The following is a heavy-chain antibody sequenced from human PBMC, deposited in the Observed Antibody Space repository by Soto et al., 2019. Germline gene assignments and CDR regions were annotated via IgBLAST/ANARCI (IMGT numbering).Heavy chain of an antibody. CDR1: GGTFSSYA. CDR2: IIPIFGTA. J-gene: IGHJ6*02. V-gene: IGHV1-69*06. D-gene: IGHD3-22*01. Sequence: QVQLVQSGAEVKKPGSSVKVSCKASGGTFSSYAISWVRQAPGQGLEWMGGIIPIFGTANYAQKFQGRVTITADKSTRTAYMELSSLRSEDTAVYYCARDRYRDSSGYYRSYYYYGMDVWGQGTTVTVSS. CDR3: ARDRYRDSSGYYRSYYYYGMDV.